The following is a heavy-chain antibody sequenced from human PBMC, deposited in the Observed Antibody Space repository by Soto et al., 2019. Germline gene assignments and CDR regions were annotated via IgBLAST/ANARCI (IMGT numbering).Heavy chain of an antibody. V-gene: IGHV4-34*01. CDR2: INHSGST. CDR3: XXXHITMVRGVIIPYYYYGMDV. Sequence: SETLSLTCAVYGGSFSGYYWSWIRQPPGKGLEWIGEINHSGSTNYNPSLKSRVTISVDTSKNQFSLKLSSVTAXXTAVYYCXXXHITMVRGVIIPYYYYGMDV. D-gene: IGHD3-10*01. J-gene: IGHJ6*01. CDR1: GGSFSGYY.